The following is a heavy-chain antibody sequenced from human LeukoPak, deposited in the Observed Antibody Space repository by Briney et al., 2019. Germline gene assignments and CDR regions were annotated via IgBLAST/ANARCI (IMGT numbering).Heavy chain of an antibody. J-gene: IGHJ4*02. D-gene: IGHD4-17*01. V-gene: IGHV3-48*03. CDR2: ISSSGSTI. CDR3: ARSGDYGGLDY. CDR1: GFTFSSYE. Sequence: GGSLRLSCAASGFTFSSYEMNWVRQAPGEGLEWVSYISSSGSTIYYADSVKGRFTISRDNAKNSLYLQMNSLRAEDAAVYYCARSGDYGGLDYWGQGTLVTVSS.